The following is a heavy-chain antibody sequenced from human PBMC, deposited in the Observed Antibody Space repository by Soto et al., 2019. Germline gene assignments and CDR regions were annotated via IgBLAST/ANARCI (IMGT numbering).Heavy chain of an antibody. D-gene: IGHD3-10*01. J-gene: IGHJ6*02. CDR1: GFTFSSYA. Sequence: GGSLRLSCAASGFTFSSYAMSWVRQAPGKGLEWVSAISGSGGSTYYADSVKGRFTISRDNSKNTLYLQMNSLRAADTAVYYCAKGRGRGDYGMDVWGQGTTVTVSS. CDR3: AKGRGRGDYGMDV. CDR2: ISGSGGST. V-gene: IGHV3-23*01.